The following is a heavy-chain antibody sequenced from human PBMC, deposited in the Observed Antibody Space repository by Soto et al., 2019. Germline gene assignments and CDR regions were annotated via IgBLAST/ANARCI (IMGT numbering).Heavy chain of an antibody. V-gene: IGHV2-5*02. CDR2: IYWDDDK. Sequence: QITLKESGPTLVKPTQTLTLTCTFSGFSLSTSEVGVGWIRQPPGKALEWLALIYWDDDKRYSPSLKSRLTITNDTSKNQVVLTMTNMDPVDTATYYCAHRFDWYYFDYWGQGTLVTVSS. J-gene: IGHJ4*02. CDR3: AHRFDWYYFDY. CDR1: GFSLSTSEVG. D-gene: IGHD3-9*01.